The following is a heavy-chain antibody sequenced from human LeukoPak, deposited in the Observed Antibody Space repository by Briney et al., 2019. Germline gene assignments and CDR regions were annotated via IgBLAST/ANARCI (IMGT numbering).Heavy chain of an antibody. CDR1: GFTFSSYA. D-gene: IGHD2-2*01. CDR2: ISGGGGST. V-gene: IGHV3-23*01. Sequence: PGGSLRLSCAASGFTFSSYAMSWVRQAPGKGLEWVSAISGGGGSTYYADSVKGRFTISRDNSKNTLYLQMNSLRAEDTAVYHCAKVGGFDSVVPAAMHLDYWGQGTLVTVSS. J-gene: IGHJ4*02. CDR3: AKVGGFDSVVPAAMHLDY.